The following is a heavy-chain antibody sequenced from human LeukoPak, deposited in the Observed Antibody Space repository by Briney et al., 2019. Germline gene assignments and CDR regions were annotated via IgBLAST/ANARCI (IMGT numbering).Heavy chain of an antibody. V-gene: IGHV3-30-3*01. J-gene: IGHJ4*02. Sequence: GRSLRLSCAASGFTFSSYAMHWVRQSPGKGLEWVAVISYDGSNKYYADSVKGRFTISRDNSKNTLYLQMNSLRAEDTAVYYCATTHDYGCQGTLVTVSS. CDR2: ISYDGSNK. CDR3: ATTHDY. CDR1: GFTFSSYA.